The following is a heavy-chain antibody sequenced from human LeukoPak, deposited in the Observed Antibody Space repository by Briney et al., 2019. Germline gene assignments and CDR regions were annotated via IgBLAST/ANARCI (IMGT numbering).Heavy chain of an antibody. CDR2: IYTSGST. J-gene: IGHJ6*03. CDR3: ARGPAVAGYYYYYYMDV. CDR1: GGSISSYY. Sequence: PSETLSLTCTVSGGSISSYYRSWIRQPAGKGLEWIGRIYTSGSTNYNPSLKSRVTMSVDTSKNQFSLKLSSVTAADTAVYYCARGPAVAGYYYYYYMDVWGKGTTVTVSS. D-gene: IGHD6-19*01. V-gene: IGHV4-4*07.